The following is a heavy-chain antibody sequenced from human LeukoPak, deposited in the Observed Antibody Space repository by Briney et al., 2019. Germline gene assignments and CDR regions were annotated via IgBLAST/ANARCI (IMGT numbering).Heavy chain of an antibody. J-gene: IGHJ4*02. V-gene: IGHV3-30*09. D-gene: IGHD2-2*01. CDR3: ARDGGSSTSWYCY. Sequence: GGSLRLSCAASGFTFSSYAMHWVRQAPGKGLEWVAVISYDGSNKYYADSVKGRFAISRDNSKNTLYLQMNSLRAEDTAVYYCARDGGSSTSWYCYWGQGTLVTVSS. CDR2: ISYDGSNK. CDR1: GFTFSSYA.